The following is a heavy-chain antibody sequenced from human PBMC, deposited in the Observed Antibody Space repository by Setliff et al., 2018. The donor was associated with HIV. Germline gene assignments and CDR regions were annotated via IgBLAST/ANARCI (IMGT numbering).Heavy chain of an antibody. V-gene: IGHV3-21*04. J-gene: IGHJ6*03. D-gene: IGHD6-19*01. CDR1: GFTFTDYT. CDR2: ITSGSTYV. Sequence: SLRLSCAASGFTFTDYTMNWVRQAPGKGLEWVSSITSGSTYVNYADSVKGRFTISRDNAENSLYLQMNSLRAEDTAVYYCARNPRIAVAGTDYYYYMDVWGKGTTVTVSS. CDR3: ARNPRIAVAGTDYYYYMDV.